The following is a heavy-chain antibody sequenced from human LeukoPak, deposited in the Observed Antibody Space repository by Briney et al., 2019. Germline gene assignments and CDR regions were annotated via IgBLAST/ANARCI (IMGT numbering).Heavy chain of an antibody. CDR3: ARRYGDYFGFDY. V-gene: IGHV4-61*02. J-gene: IGHJ4*02. CDR1: GDSISSGSDY. D-gene: IGHD4-17*01. Sequence: PSETLSLTCTVSGDSISSGSDYWSWIRQPAGKGLEWIGRIYPSGSTNYNPSLKSRVTISVDTSKNQFSLKLGSVTAADTAVYYCARRYGDYFGFDYWGQGTLVTVSS. CDR2: IYPSGST.